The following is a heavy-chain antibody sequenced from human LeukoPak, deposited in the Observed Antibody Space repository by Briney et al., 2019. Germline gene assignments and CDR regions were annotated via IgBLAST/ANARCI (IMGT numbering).Heavy chain of an antibody. D-gene: IGHD3/OR15-3a*01. CDR2: LGISGTYT. V-gene: IGHV3-23*01. CDR1: GFTLSSYA. CDR3: ARGRDFSWFDP. J-gene: IGHJ5*02. Sequence: GGSLRLSCVASGFTLSSYAVSWVRQAPGKGLQWVSSLGISGTYTWYAGPVKGRFTISRDSSKNTLYLQMHSLRSDDTAVYYCARGRDFSWFDPWGQGTLVTVSS.